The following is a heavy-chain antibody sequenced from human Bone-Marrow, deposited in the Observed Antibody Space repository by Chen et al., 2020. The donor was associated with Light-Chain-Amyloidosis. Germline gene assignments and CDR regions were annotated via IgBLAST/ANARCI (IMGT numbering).Heavy chain of an antibody. Sequence: QVQLQESGPGLVKPSETLSLTCSVSGGSFTSYHWSWIRQPPGKGLEWIGYIYHSWSTNYNPSLKSRVTISIEKSKNQFSLNLRSVTAADTAVYYCAGHYYDSNAYYTFDYWGQGALVTVSS. D-gene: IGHD3-22*01. V-gene: IGHV4-59*01. CDR2: IYHSWST. J-gene: IGHJ4*02. CDR3: AGHYYDSNAYYTFDY. CDR1: GGSFTSYH.